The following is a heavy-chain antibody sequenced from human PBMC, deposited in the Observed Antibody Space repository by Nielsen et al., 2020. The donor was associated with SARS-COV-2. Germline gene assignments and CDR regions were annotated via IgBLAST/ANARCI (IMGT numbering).Heavy chain of an antibody. CDR2: IWYDGSNK. V-gene: IGHV3-30*02. CDR1: GFTFSSYG. Sequence: GGSLRLSCAASGFTFSSYGMHWVRQAPGKGLEWVAVIWYDGSNKYYADSVKGRFTISRDNSKNTLYLQMNSLRAEDTAVYYCAKVRDDFWSGYIGYWGQGTLVTVSS. D-gene: IGHD3-3*01. CDR3: AKVRDDFWSGYIGY. J-gene: IGHJ4*02.